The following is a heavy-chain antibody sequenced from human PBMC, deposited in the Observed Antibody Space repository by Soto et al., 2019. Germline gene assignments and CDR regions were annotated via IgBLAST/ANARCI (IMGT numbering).Heavy chain of an antibody. V-gene: IGHV3-30-3*01. CDR2: ISYDGSNK. CDR1: GFTFSSYA. CDR3: ARDSSRAAGTDFDY. D-gene: IGHD6-13*01. Sequence: LRLSCAASGFTFSSYAMHWVRQAPGKGLEWVAVISYDGSNKYYADSVKGRFTISRDNSKNTLYLQMNSLRAEDTAVYYCARDSSRAAGTDFDYWGQGTLVTVSS. J-gene: IGHJ4*02.